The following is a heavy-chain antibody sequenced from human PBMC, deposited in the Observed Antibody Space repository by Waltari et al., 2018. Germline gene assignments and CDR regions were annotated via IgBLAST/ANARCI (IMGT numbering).Heavy chain of an antibody. CDR1: GYSFTSYW. V-gene: IGHV5-51*01. J-gene: IGHJ3*02. Sequence: EVQLVQSGAEVKKPGESLKISCKGSGYSFTSYWIGWVRQMPGKGLEWMGIIYPVDSDTRYSPSFQGQVTISADKSISTAYLQWSSLKASDTAMYYCARHLPLDNWNDVYAFDIWGQGTMVTVSS. CDR2: IYPVDSDT. D-gene: IGHD1-20*01. CDR3: ARHLPLDNWNDVYAFDI.